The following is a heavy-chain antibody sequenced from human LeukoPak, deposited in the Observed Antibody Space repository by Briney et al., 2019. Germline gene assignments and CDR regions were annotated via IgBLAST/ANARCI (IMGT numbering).Heavy chain of an antibody. CDR2: IYYSGST. Sequence: SETLSLTCTVSGGSISSSSYYWGWIRQPPGKGLEWIGSIYYSGSTYYDPSLKSRVTISVDTSKNQFSLKLSSVTAADTAVYYCARLKSVLLWFGELLSYYFDYWGQGTLVTVSS. V-gene: IGHV4-39*01. J-gene: IGHJ4*02. CDR3: ARLKSVLLWFGELLSYYFDY. CDR1: GGSISSSSYY. D-gene: IGHD3-10*01.